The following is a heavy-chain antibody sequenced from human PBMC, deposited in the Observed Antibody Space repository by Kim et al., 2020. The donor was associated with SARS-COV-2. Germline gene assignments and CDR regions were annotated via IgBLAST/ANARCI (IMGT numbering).Heavy chain of an antibody. Sequence: ASVKVSCWASGYTFTDYYIHWVRQAPGQGLEWMGRINPYSGETHYPQKFQGRVTLSKDTSINTAYMDLVSLTSDDTAVYWCARDWRDGDYFYYGLDVWGQ. J-gene: IGHJ6*02. CDR3: ARDWRDGDYFYYGLDV. CDR2: INPYSGET. CDR1: GYTFTDYY. D-gene: IGHD5-12*01. V-gene: IGHV1-2*06.